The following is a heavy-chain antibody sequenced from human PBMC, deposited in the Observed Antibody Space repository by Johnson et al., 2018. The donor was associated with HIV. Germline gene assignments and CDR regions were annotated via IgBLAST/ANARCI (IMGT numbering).Heavy chain of an antibody. J-gene: IGHJ3*02. D-gene: IGHD3-10*01. Sequence: MQLVESGGGLVQPGGSLRLSRAASGFTFSSYAMHWVRQAPAKGLEYVSALSSNGGSTYYASSVKGSFTISRDNSKNTLYLQMGSLRAEDMAVYYCARNRGDSPPDAFAIWGQGTMVTVSS. V-gene: IGHV3-64*01. CDR3: ARNRGDSPPDAFAI. CDR1: GFTFSSYA. CDR2: LSSNGGST.